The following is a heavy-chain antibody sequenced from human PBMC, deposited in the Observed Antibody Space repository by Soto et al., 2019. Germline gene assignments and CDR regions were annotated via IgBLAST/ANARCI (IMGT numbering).Heavy chain of an antibody. Sequence: GXSVKVSCKASGYTFTSYDINWVRQATGQGLEWMGWMNPNSGNTGYAQKFQGRVTMTRNTSISTAYMELSSLRSEETAVYYCARGLRIQKNWFDPWGQGNLVTVSS. CDR2: MNPNSGNT. J-gene: IGHJ5*02. CDR3: ARGLRIQKNWFDP. CDR1: GYTFTSYD. V-gene: IGHV1-8*01.